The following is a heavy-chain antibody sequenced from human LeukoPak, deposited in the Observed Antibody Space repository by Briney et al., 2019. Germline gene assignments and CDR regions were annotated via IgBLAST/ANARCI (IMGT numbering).Heavy chain of an antibody. CDR3: ARGSSSSSGDYFDY. Sequence: ASVKVSCKASGGTFSSYAISWVRQAPGQGLEWMGGIIPIFGTANYAQKFQGRVTITADKSTSTAYMELSSLRSEDTAVYYCARGSSSSSGDYFDYWGQGTLVTVSS. CDR1: GGTFSSYA. CDR2: IIPIFGTA. J-gene: IGHJ4*02. V-gene: IGHV1-69*06. D-gene: IGHD6-6*01.